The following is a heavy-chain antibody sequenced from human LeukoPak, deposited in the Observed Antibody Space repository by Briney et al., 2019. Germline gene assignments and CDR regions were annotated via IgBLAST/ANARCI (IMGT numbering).Heavy chain of an antibody. D-gene: IGHD6-19*01. CDR2: INPNSGGT. CDR3: ALHGPWLDY. J-gene: IGHJ4*02. Sequence: ASVKVSCKASGGTFSSYAISWVRQAPGQGLEWMGWINPNSGGTNYAQKFQGRVTMTRDTSISTAYMELSRLRSDDTAVYYCALHGPWLDYWGQGTLVTVSS. V-gene: IGHV1-2*02. CDR1: GGTFSSYA.